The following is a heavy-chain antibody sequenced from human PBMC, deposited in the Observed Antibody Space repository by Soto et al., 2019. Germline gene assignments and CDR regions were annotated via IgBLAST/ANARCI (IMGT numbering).Heavy chain of an antibody. J-gene: IGHJ4*02. CDR3: VKEEQQLVYGSGSYFLSTNNYFDY. CDR1: GFTFSSYA. CDR2: ISSNGGST. V-gene: IGHV3-64D*08. Sequence: GGSLRLSCSASGFTFSSYAMHWVRQAPGKGLEYVSAISSNGGSTYYADSVKGRFTISRDNSKNTLYLQMSSLRAEDTAVYYCVKEEQQLVYGSGSYFLSTNNYFDYWGQGTLVTVSS. D-gene: IGHD1-26*01.